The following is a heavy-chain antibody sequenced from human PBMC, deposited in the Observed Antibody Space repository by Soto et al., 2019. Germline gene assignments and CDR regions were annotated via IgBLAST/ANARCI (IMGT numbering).Heavy chain of an antibody. J-gene: IGHJ6*02. CDR1: GFTFSTYW. V-gene: IGHV3-7*01. CDR2: IKQDGTEK. D-gene: IGHD1-26*01. CDR3: TTSPHRDSERVFV. Sequence: GSLRLSCAASGFTFSTYWMSWVRLTPGKGLEWVANIKQDGTEKYYVDSVRGRLTVSRDNAKSSLYLQMNSLRVEGTAVYYCTTSPHRDSERVFVWGQGTTVTVSS.